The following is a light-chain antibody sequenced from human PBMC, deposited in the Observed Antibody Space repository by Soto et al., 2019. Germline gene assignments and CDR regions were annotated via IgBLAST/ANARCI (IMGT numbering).Light chain of an antibody. J-gene: IGLJ2*01. CDR1: KLGNKY. V-gene: IGLV3-1*01. CDR2: QDS. Sequence: SYELTQPPSVSVSPGQTASITCSGNKLGNKYASWYQQKPGQSPVLVMYQDSKRPSGIPERFSGSNSGNTATLTISGTQAMDEADYYCQAWASNSVVFGGGTKVTVL. CDR3: QAWASNSVV.